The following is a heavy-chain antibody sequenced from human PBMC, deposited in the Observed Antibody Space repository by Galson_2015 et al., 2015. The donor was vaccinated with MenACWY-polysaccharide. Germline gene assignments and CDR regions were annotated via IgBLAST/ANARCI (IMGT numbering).Heavy chain of an antibody. J-gene: IGHJ3*01. CDR1: GFTFSSYW. CDR3: ARDPHCGAGCSIHDAFDV. CDR2: IKTDGSST. Sequence: SLRLSCAASGFTFSSYWMHWVRQAPGGGLVWVSRIKTDGSSTSYADSVKGRFTVSRDNAKNTVYLQMNSLRVEDTAVYYCARDPHCGAGCSIHDAFDVRGQGTKVTVSS. D-gene: IGHD2-21*02. V-gene: IGHV3-74*01.